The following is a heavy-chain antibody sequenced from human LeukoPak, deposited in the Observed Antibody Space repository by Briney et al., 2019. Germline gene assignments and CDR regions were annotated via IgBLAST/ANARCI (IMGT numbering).Heavy chain of an antibody. Sequence: SETLSLTSTVPGGSISSHNWSWIRQPPGKGLEWIGYIYYSGSTNYNPSLKSRVTITVDTSKNQFSLKLSPVTAADTAVYYCARGPDYDFWSGYYYYMDVWGKGTTVTVSS. CDR3: ARGPDYDFWSGYYYYMDV. CDR2: IYYSGST. V-gene: IGHV4-59*11. D-gene: IGHD3-3*01. J-gene: IGHJ6*03. CDR1: GGSISSHN.